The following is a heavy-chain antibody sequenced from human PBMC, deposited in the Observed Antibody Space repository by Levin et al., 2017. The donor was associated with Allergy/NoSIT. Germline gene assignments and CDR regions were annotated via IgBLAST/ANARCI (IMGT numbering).Heavy chain of an antibody. CDR1: GASISSGSYH. CDR2: IDTGGT. V-gene: IGHV4-61*02. Sequence: SQTLSLTCSVSGASISSGSYHWSWIRQPAGKGLEWIGRIDTGGTAHNPSLRSRVTISLDTSKNQFSLNLNSVTAADTAVYYCATYAGGRGGSGSWGQGTLVTVSS. D-gene: IGHD6-19*01. CDR3: ATYAGGRGGSGS. J-gene: IGHJ5*02.